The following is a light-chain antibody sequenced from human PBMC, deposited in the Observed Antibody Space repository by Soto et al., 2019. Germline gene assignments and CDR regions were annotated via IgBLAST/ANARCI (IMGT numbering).Light chain of an antibody. CDR2: DAS. CDR1: QGISSA. Sequence: QVSKSPSWLTAAVGDRVTIAGRVSQGISSALAWYQQQPGKAPKLLIYDASSLQSGVPTRFSGSGSGTEFTLTIGSLQSEDFAIYYCQPSHNYPPITIGQGTRLEIK. V-gene: IGKV1D-13*01. CDR3: QPSHNYPPIT. J-gene: IGKJ5*01.